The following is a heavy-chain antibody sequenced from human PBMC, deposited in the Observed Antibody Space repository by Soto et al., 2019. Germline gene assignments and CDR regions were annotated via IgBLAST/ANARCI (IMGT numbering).Heavy chain of an antibody. CDR3: ARIDCTGNNCNPYYHYGMDV. CDR2: IWYDGSIK. Sequence: GGSLRLSCAASGFTFNTYGMHWVRQVPGKGLQWVAVIWYDGSIKYYADSVRGRFTVSRDNSRDTLYLQMNSLRDEDTAVYYCARIDCTGNNCNPYYHYGMDVWGQGTTVTVSS. J-gene: IGHJ6*02. CDR1: GFTFNTYG. V-gene: IGHV3-33*01. D-gene: IGHD2-8*02.